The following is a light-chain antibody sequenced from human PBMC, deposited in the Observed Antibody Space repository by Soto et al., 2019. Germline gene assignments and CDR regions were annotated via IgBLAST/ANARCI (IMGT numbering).Light chain of an antibody. CDR3: QQRYNWPSIT. Sequence: EIVLTQSPATLSLSPGERATLSCRASQSVSSYLAWYQQKPGQAPRLLIYGASSRATGIPDRFSGSGSGTDFTLTISSLEPEDFAVYYCQQRYNWPSITFGQGTRLEIK. CDR1: QSVSSY. CDR2: GAS. V-gene: IGKV3-11*01. J-gene: IGKJ5*01.